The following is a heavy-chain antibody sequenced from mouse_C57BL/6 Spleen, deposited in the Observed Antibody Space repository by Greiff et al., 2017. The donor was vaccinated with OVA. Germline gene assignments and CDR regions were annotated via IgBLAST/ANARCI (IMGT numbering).Heavy chain of an antibody. J-gene: IGHJ1*03. CDR1: GYSITSGYY. Sequence: EVQVVESGPGLVKPSQSLSLTCSVTGYSITSGYYWNWIRQFPGNKLEWMGYISYDGSNNYNPSLKNRISITRDTSKNQFFLKLNSVTTEDTATYYCARSPLGQWGYFDVWGTGTTVTVSS. CDR2: ISYDGSN. V-gene: IGHV3-6*01. CDR3: ARSPLGQWGYFDV. D-gene: IGHD4-1*01.